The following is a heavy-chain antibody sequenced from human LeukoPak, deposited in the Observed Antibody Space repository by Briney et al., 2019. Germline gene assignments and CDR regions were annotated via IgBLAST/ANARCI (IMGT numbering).Heavy chain of an antibody. Sequence: GGSLRLSCAASGFTFSNYAMSWVRQAPGKGLEWVSAISNNGLNTYYADSVKGRFTISRDNSKNTLYLQMTSLRHEDTAVYYCGEVQTVNKFDYWGRGTLVTVSS. J-gene: IGHJ4*01. CDR1: GFTFSNYA. V-gene: IGHV3-23*01. CDR3: GEVQTVNKFDY. D-gene: IGHD1-1*01. CDR2: ISNNGLNT.